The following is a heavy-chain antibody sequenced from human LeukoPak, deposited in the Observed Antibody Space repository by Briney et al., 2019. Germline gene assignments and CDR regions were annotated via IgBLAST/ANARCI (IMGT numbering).Heavy chain of an antibody. D-gene: IGHD5-18*01. CDR1: GYTFSGYY. CDR3: ARALGYGYGSVWHKYFDY. V-gene: IGHV1-2*06. CDR2: IDPNSGGT. J-gene: IGHJ4*01. Sequence: GASVKVSCKASGYTFSGYYLHWVRQAPGQGLEWMGHIDPNSGGTKYAQKFQGRVTMTRDTSTTSAYMELSSLIFDDTAVYYCARALGYGYGSVWHKYFDYWGHGTLVTVSS.